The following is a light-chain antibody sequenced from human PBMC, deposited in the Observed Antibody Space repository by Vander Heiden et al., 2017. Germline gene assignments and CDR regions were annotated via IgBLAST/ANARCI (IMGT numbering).Light chain of an antibody. CDR3: LQHNLYPLT. CDR1: QDIRND. J-gene: IGKJ1*01. Sequence: ELTQSTSALSATVGDRVTITCRASQDIRNDLGWYQQKTGKAPKRLIYSATNLQSGVPSRFSGSGSGTEFTLTISSLQPEDCATYYCLQHNLYPLTFGQGTKVEIK. CDR2: SAT. V-gene: IGKV1-17*01.